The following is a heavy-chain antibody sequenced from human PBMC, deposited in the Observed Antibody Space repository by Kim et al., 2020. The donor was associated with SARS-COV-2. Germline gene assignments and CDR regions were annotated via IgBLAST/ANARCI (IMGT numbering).Heavy chain of an antibody. CDR3: ARAPSGTLTPSYFDF. V-gene: IGHV5-51*01. J-gene: IGHJ4*02. D-gene: IGHD1-26*01. Sequence: GESLKISCTASGYSFTNYWIGWVRQMPGKGQEWMGIIYPGDSDTKYSPSFQGQVTISADESLSTGYLQWRSLKASDTATYYCARAPSGTLTPSYFDFWGQ. CDR2: IYPGDSDT. CDR1: GYSFTNYW.